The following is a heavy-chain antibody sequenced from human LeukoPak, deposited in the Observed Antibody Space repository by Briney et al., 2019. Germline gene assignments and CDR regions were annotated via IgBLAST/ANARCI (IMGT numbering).Heavy chain of an antibody. Sequence: ASVKVSCKSSTYAFTYYYIHWVRQPPGQGLEWMGLFNPSGGTSYAQNLQGRVTMTRDTSTTTVYMELSSLRSDDTAMYYCATEPGYNSSWGQGTLVTVSS. CDR2: FNPSGGT. CDR3: ATEPGYNSS. J-gene: IGHJ1*01. V-gene: IGHV1-46*01. CDR1: TYAFTYYY. D-gene: IGHD6-13*01.